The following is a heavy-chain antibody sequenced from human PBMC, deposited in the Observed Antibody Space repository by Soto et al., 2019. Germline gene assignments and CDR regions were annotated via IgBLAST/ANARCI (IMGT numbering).Heavy chain of an antibody. CDR3: AKANPYFDDISVDYLGRLAFDI. CDR1: GFILDDYA. CDR2: ISWNSNKI. Sequence: EVPLVESGGGLVQPGRSLRLSCAASGFILDDYAMHWVRRDPGKGLERVSGISWNSNKISFANSVKGRVKIYRYNAKNSMYMQINSLRTENTDMYFCAKANPYFDDISVDYLGRLAFDIWGQAKTVTVS. D-gene: IGHD3-22*01. J-gene: IGHJ3*02. V-gene: IGHV3-9*01.